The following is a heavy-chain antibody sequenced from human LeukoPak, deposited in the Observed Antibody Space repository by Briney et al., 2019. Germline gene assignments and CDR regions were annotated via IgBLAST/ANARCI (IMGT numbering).Heavy chain of an antibody. J-gene: IGHJ4*02. CDR1: GGSISSCY. CDR2: IYTSGST. CDR3: ARVLDYGDAFDY. D-gene: IGHD4-17*01. V-gene: IGHV4-4*07. Sequence: SETLSLTCTVSGGSISSCYWSWIRQRAGKGLEWIGRIYTSGSTNYNPSLRSRVTMSVDTSKNQFSLKPSSVTAADTAVYYCARVLDYGDAFDYWGQGTLVTVSS.